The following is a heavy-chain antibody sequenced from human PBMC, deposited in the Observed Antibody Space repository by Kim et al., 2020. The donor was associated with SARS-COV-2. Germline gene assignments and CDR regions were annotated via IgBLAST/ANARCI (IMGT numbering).Heavy chain of an antibody. J-gene: IGHJ4*02. V-gene: IGHV6-1*01. Sequence: SQTLSLTCAISGDSVSSDSAAGNWISQSPSRGLEWLGRTYYRSKWYNDYAVSVKSPITINSDTSNDQFSLHLNSVTPEETAVYYCARDLPGTRSFDYWGQGTPVTVSS. CDR1: GDSVSSDSAA. D-gene: IGHD1-1*01. CDR2: TYYRSKWYN. CDR3: ARDLPGTRSFDY.